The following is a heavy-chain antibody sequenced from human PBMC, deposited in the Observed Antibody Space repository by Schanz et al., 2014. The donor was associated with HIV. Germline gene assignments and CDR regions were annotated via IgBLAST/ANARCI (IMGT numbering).Heavy chain of an antibody. J-gene: IGHJ4*02. CDR1: GYTFGDYY. V-gene: IGHV3-11*01. D-gene: IGHD2-21*01. Sequence: QVQLVESGGGVVQPGKSLRLSCAASGYTFGDYYMTWIRQAPGKGLEWLSYISSTGTTINYADSVKGRFTISRDNAKSSVFLQMNSLRVEDTAIYYCATTWRTLYGELDYWGQGTLVSVSS. CDR2: ISSTGTTI. CDR3: ATTWRTLYGELDY.